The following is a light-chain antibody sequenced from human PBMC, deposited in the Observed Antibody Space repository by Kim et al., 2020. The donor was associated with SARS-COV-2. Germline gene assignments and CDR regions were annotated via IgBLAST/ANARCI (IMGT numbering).Light chain of an antibody. Sequence: STRDRANLSCRASQNIDTYLAWYQQRTGQAPRLLVYDASNRATGVPDRFSGSGSGTDFTLTISSLEPEDFSIYYCQQRNSWPPAVTFGGGTKLEI. CDR3: QQRNSWPPAVT. CDR2: DAS. J-gene: IGKJ4*01. V-gene: IGKV3-11*01. CDR1: QNIDTY.